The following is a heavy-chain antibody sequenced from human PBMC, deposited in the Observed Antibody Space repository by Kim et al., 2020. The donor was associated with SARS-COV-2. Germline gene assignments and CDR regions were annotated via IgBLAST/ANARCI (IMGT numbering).Heavy chain of an antibody. J-gene: IGHJ6*02. CDR3: ARDVEHPLYNWNYIPKGYYYGMDV. CDR2: INPNSGGT. Sequence: ASVKVSCKASGYTFTGYYMHWVRQAPGQGLEWMGRINPNSGGTNYAQKFQGRVTMTRDTSISTAYMELSRLRSDDTAVYYCARDVEHPLYNWNYIPKGYYYGMDVWGQGTTVTVSS. D-gene: IGHD1-7*01. V-gene: IGHV1-2*06. CDR1: GYTFTGYY.